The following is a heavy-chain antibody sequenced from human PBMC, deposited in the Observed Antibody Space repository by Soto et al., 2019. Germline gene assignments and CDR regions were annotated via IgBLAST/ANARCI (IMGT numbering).Heavy chain of an antibody. D-gene: IGHD6-6*01. V-gene: IGHV4-34*01. J-gene: IGHJ4*02. CDR2: ISHSGNT. CDR1: SGSFSGYY. Sequence: SETLSLTCSIYSGSFSGYYWCWIRQAPGKRLEWIGEISHSGNTNYSPSLKSLVSISIATAKKQFSLNLASVSAADTAVYYCARAPKVSGSSQTRLDFWGQGTLVTVSS. CDR3: ARAPKVSGSSQTRLDF.